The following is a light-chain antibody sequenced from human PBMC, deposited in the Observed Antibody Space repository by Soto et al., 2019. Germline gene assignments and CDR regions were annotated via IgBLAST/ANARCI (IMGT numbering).Light chain of an antibody. CDR2: GAS. CDR3: QQYDSSWT. CDR1: QSVSNRY. J-gene: IGKJ1*01. V-gene: IGKV3-20*01. Sequence: EIVLTQSPGTLSLSPEERATLSCWASQSVSNRYLAWYQQKPGQAPRLLIYGASSRATGIPDRFSGSGSGTDFTLTISRLEPEDFAVYYCQQYDSSWTFGQGTKVDIK.